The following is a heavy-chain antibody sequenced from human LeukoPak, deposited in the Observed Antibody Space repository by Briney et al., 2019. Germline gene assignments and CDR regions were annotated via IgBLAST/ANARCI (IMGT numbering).Heavy chain of an antibody. CDR1: GYSISSGYS. Sequence: SETLSLTCTVSGYSISSGYSWGYIRQPPGKGLEWIGSSDHSGSTYYAPSLKSRVTISVDTSKNQFSLKLSCVTAADTAVYYCARDRESYNEANDYGGQGTRVTVSS. D-gene: IGHD5-24*01. J-gene: IGHJ4*02. V-gene: IGHV4-38-2*02. CDR2: SDHSGST. CDR3: ARDRESYNEANDY.